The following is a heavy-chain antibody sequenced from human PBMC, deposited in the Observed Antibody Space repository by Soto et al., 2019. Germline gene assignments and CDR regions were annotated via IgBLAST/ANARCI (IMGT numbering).Heavy chain of an antibody. J-gene: IGHJ4*02. CDR1: GFTLSSYW. V-gene: IGHV3-74*01. D-gene: IGHD3-22*01. Sequence: PGGSLRLSCAASGFTLSSYWRHWVRQAPGKGLVWVSRINSDGSSTSYADSVKGRFTISRDNAKNTLYLQMNSLRAEDTAVYYCARDPGTGYYDSSGYYYDWGQGTLVTVSS. CDR3: ARDPGTGYYDSSGYYYD. CDR2: INSDGSST.